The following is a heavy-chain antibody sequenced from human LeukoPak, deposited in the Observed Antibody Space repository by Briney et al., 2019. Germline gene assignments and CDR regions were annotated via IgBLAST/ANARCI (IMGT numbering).Heavy chain of an antibody. CDR2: IRYDGSNK. D-gene: IGHD3-10*01. J-gene: IGHJ4*02. CDR3: AKPPLLLWFGELAY. CDR1: GFAFSSYG. V-gene: IGHV3-30*02. Sequence: PGGSLRLSCPASGFAFSSYGMHWLRQAPGKGLEWVAFIRYDGSNKYYADSVKGRFTISRDNSKNTLYLQMNSRRAEDTAVYYCAKPPLLLWFGELAYWGQGALVTVSS.